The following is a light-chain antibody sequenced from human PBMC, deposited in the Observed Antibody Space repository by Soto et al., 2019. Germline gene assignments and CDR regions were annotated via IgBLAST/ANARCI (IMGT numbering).Light chain of an antibody. Sequence: QSVLTQPASVSGSPGQSITISCTGTSSDVGGYNYVSWYQQHPGKAPKLIIYEVTNRPSGISYRFSGSKSGNTASLTISGLQAEDEADYYCSSHTSSNTRVFWTGTKLTVL. CDR3: SSHTSSNTRV. V-gene: IGLV2-14*01. CDR2: EVT. J-gene: IGLJ1*01. CDR1: SSDVGGYNY.